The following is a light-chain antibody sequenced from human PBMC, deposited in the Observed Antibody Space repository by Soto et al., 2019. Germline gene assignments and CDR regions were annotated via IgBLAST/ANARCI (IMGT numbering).Light chain of an antibody. CDR1: SSDVGGYDY. CDR2: DVS. CDR3: SSYSSSSTL. Sequence: QSVLTQPASVSGSPGQSITISCTGSSSDVGGYDYVSWYQQHPGKAPKLMIYDVSNRPSGVSNRFSGSKSANTASLTISGLQDEDEADYYCSSYSSSSTLFGGGTKVTVL. V-gene: IGLV2-14*01. J-gene: IGLJ2*01.